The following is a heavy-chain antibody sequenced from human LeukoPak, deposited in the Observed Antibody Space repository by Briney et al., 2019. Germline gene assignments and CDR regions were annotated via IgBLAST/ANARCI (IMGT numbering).Heavy chain of an antibody. CDR2: ISAYDGHT. CDR1: GFTFNDYG. CDR3: ARAGYCSGGSCYSVWFDP. J-gene: IGHJ5*02. Sequence: ASVKVSCKTSGFTFNDYGVTWVRQAPGQGLEWMAWISAYDGHTKYKQKLQDRVSMTTDTSTTTAYMELRSLTSDDTAVYYCARAGYCSGGSCYSVWFDPWGQGTLVTVSS. V-gene: IGHV1-18*01. D-gene: IGHD2-15*01.